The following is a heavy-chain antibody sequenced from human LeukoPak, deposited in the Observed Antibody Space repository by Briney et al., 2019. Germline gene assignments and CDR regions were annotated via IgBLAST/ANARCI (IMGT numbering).Heavy chain of an antibody. J-gene: IGHJ3*02. CDR2: IIPILGIA. CDR3: ARERTYYDSGGRGRDAFDI. Sequence: SVKVSCKASGGTFSSYAISWVRQAPGQGLEWMGRIIPILGIANYAQKFQGRVTITADKSTSTAYMELSSLRSEDTAVYYCARERTYYDSGGRGRDAFDIWGQGTMVTVSS. D-gene: IGHD3-22*01. CDR1: GGTFSSYA. V-gene: IGHV1-69*04.